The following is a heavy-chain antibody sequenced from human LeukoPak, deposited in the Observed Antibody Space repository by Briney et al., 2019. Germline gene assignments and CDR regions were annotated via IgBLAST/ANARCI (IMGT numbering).Heavy chain of an antibody. CDR3: ARGDLGSYRIDY. D-gene: IGHD3-16*02. Sequence: NPSETLSLTCAVYGGSFSGYYWSWIRRPPGKGLEWIGEINHSGSTNYNPSLKSRVTISVDTSKNQFSLKLSSVTAADTAVYYCARGDLGSYRIDYWGQGTLVTVSS. V-gene: IGHV4-34*01. CDR1: GGSFSGYY. J-gene: IGHJ4*02. CDR2: INHSGST.